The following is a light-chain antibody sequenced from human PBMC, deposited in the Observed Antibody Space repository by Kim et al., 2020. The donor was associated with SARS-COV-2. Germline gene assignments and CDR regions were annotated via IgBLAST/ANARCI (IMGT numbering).Light chain of an antibody. V-gene: IGKV2-30*01. CDR3: RQGIHPIS. CDR1: QSLVYGDGNTY. Sequence: DVVTTQSPLSLPVTLGQPASISCRTSQSLVYGDGNTYLNWFQQRPGQSPRRLIYKVSNRDSGVPDRFSGSGSGTDFTLKISRVEAEDVGGYYCRQGIHPISFGQGARVEI. J-gene: IGKJ5*01. CDR2: KVS.